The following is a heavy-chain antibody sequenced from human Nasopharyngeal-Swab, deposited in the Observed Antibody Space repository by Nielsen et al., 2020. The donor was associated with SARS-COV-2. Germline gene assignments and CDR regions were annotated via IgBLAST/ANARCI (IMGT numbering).Heavy chain of an antibody. CDR1: RYTLLNYF. Sequence: EALKISCFFSRYTLLNYFMHFVRPLSGKGLVCFSRIDTGGSTTNYADSVKGRFRISRDNAKNTLYLQMDSLRGEDTAIYYCTRDIGGRYGYWGQGILVTVSS. V-gene: IGHV3-74*01. J-gene: IGHJ4*02. CDR2: IDTGGSTT. CDR3: TRDIGGRYGY. D-gene: IGHD1-26*01.